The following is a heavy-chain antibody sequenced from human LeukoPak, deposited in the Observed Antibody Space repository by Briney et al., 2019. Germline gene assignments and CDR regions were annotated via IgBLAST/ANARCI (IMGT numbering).Heavy chain of an antibody. V-gene: IGHV1-69*13. Sequence: SVKVSCKASGGTFSSYAISWVRQAPGQGLEWMGGIIPIFGTANYAQKFQGRVTITADESTSTAYMELSSLRSEDTAVYYCARGAVAGTWSYYFDYWGQGTLVTVSS. J-gene: IGHJ4*02. D-gene: IGHD6-19*01. CDR3: ARGAVAGTWSYYFDY. CDR1: GGTFSSYA. CDR2: IIPIFGTA.